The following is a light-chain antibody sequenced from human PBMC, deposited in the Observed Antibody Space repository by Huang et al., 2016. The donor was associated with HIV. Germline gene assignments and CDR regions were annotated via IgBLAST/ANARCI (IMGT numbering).Light chain of an antibody. Sequence: DIQITQSPSSLSASVGDRVNITCRASQNINRYLNWYQQRPGEAPKLLSHGASSLQSRVPSRFTGSGSGKDFTLTSSRLQPEDSATYYCQQSARTPRTFGQGTKLEI. CDR1: QNINRY. CDR3: QQSARTPRT. CDR2: GAS. V-gene: IGKV1-39*01. J-gene: IGKJ2*01.